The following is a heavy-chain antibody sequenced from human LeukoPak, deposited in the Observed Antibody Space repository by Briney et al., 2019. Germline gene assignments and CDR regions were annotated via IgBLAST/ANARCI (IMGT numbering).Heavy chain of an antibody. D-gene: IGHD2-21*02. J-gene: IGHJ3*02. V-gene: IGHV3-30-3*01. CDR2: IAYDGTYK. CDR3: AREACGGDCYPDAFDI. Sequence: HPGGSLRLSCAASGFTFSDYAVHWVRQAPGKGLEWVAVIAYDGTYKRSADSVRGRFTISRDNSKDTLYLQMTSLRTEDTAVYYCAREACGGDCYPDAFDIWGQGTMVTVSS. CDR1: GFTFSDYA.